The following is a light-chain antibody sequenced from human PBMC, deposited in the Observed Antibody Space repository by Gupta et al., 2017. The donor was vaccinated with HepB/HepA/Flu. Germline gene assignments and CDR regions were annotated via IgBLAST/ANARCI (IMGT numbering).Light chain of an antibody. CDR1: SSDIGGYNY. CDR3: TSYTTSRTWV. J-gene: IGLJ3*02. V-gene: IGLV2-14*03. Sequence: SALTQPASVSGTPGQSIPFSCTGTSSDIGGYNYVSWYQQHPGKAPKLIIYEVSNRPSGVSDRFSGSKSDNTASLTISGLQAEDEADYYCTSYTTSRTWVFGGGTKLTVL. CDR2: EVS.